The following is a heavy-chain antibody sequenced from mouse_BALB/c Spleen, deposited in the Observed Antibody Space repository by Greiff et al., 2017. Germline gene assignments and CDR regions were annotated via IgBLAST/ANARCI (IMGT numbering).Heavy chain of an antibody. CDR1: GYTFTSYW. J-gene: IGHJ2*01. D-gene: IGHD3-1*01. Sequence: QVQLKESGAELARPGASVKLSCKASGYTFTSYWMQWVKQRPGQGLEWIGAIYPGDGDTRYTQKFKGKATLTADKSSSTAYMQLSSLASEDSAVYYCARGGAPGGYWGQGTTLTVSS. CDR2: IYPGDGDT. V-gene: IGHV1-87*01. CDR3: ARGGAPGGY.